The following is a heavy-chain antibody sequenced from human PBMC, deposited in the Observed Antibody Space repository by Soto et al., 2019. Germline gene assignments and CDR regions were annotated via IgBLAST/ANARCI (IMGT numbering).Heavy chain of an antibody. D-gene: IGHD6-19*01. CDR1: GFTFSSYV. V-gene: IGHV3-23*01. J-gene: IGHJ3*02. Sequence: PGGSLRLSCAASGFTFSSYVMNWVRQAPGKGLEWVSTISGSGGSTYYADSVEGRFTFSRDNSKNTLHLLMNSLRAEDTAVYYCAKWGSNGWYDAFDIWGQGTMVTVSS. CDR3: AKWGSNGWYDAFDI. CDR2: ISGSGGST.